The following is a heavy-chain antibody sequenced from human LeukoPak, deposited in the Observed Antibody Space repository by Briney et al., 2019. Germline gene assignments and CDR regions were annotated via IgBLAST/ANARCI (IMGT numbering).Heavy chain of an antibody. CDR3: SAGLGTSDLDY. CDR1: GFTFGDCW. D-gene: IGHD7-27*01. V-gene: IGHV3-15*01. Sequence: GGSLRLSCAASGFTFGDCWMSWVRQVPGKGPEWVARIKRTTDGGPTDYAAPEKGRFSISRDDSIHTLYLQMNSLTLEDTAVYYCSAGLGTSDLDYWGQGTLVTVSS. CDR2: IKRTTDGGPT. J-gene: IGHJ4*02.